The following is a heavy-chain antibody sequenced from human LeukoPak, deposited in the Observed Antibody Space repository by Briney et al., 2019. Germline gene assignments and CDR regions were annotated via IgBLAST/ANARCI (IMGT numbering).Heavy chain of an antibody. Sequence: SVKVSCKASGGTSSSYAISWVRQAPGQGLEWMGRIISILGIANYAQKFQGRVTITADKSTSTAYMELSSLRSEDTAVYYCASGDSSGLLDYWGQGTLVTVSS. CDR3: ASGDSSGLLDY. CDR2: IISILGIA. CDR1: GGTSSSYA. V-gene: IGHV1-69*04. D-gene: IGHD3-22*01. J-gene: IGHJ4*02.